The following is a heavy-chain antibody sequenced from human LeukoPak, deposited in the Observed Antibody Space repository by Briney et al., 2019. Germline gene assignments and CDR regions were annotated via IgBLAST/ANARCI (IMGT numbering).Heavy chain of an antibody. J-gene: IGHJ4*02. V-gene: IGHV3-21*01. Sequence: GGSLRLSCAASGFTFSSYSMTWVRQAPGKGLEWVSSISSSGTYIYYADSVKGRFTISRDDAKNSLYLQMNSLRAEDTAVYYCARDWSGHDYWGQGILVTVSS. CDR2: ISSSGTYI. CDR1: GFTFSSYS. CDR3: ARDWSGHDY. D-gene: IGHD3-3*01.